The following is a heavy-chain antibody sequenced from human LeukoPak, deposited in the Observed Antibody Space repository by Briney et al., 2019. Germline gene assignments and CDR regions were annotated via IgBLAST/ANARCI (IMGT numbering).Heavy chain of an antibody. J-gene: IGHJ6*02. CDR2: ISAYNGNT. V-gene: IGHV1-18*01. D-gene: IGHD6-6*01. Sequence: ASVKVSCKASGYTFTSYGISWVRQAPGQGLEWMGWISAYNGNTNYAQKLQGRVTMTTDTSTSTAYMELSSLRSDDSAVYFCARMPGKKSLVPNFYYGMDVWGQGATVTVSS. CDR1: GYTFTSYG. CDR3: ARMPGKKSLVPNFYYGMDV.